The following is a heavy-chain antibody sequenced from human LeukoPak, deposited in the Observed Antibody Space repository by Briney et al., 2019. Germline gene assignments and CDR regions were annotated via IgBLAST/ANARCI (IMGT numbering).Heavy chain of an antibody. CDR3: AKFGVPANYYYYMDV. CDR1: GFTFSSYG. V-gene: IGHV3-33*06. J-gene: IGHJ6*03. Sequence: GGSLRLSCAASGFTFSSYGMHWVRQAPGKGLEWVAVIWYDGSNKYYADSVKGRFTISRDNSKNTLYLQMNSLRAEDTAVYYRAKFGVPANYYYYMDVWGKGTTVTVSS. CDR2: IWYDGSNK. D-gene: IGHD3-16*01.